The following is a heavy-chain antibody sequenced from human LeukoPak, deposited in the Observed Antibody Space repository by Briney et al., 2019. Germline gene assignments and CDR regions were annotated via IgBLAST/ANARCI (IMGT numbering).Heavy chain of an antibody. D-gene: IGHD3-16*01. CDR3: AKDSLADIDY. CDR2: IRHDGSIK. J-gene: IGHJ4*02. V-gene: IGHV3-30*02. Sequence: GGSLRLSCAASGFIFSTYGMYWVRQAPGKGLEWVAFIRHDGSIKNYADSVKGRSTITRDNSKNTLYLQMNSLMAEDTAVYYCAKDSLADIDYWGQGTLVTVSS. CDR1: GFIFSTYG.